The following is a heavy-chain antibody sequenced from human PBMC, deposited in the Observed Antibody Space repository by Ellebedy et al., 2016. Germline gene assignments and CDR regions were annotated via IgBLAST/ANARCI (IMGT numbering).Heavy chain of an antibody. CDR3: ATRTYSSSSVGDWFDP. CDR1: GYTFASYA. J-gene: IGHJ5*02. V-gene: IGHV1-3*01. Sequence: ASVKVSCKASGYTFASYAMHWVRQAPGQRLEWMGWINVVNGNTEYSQNFQGRDTNHRDTSTDTAYMELSILRSEDTAVYYCATRTYSSSSVGDWFDPWGQGTLVTVSS. CDR2: INVVNGNT. D-gene: IGHD6-6*01.